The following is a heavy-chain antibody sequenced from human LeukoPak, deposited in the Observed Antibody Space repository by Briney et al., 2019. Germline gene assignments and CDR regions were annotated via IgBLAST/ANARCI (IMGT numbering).Heavy chain of an antibody. D-gene: IGHD6-19*01. Sequence: SETLSLTCTVSGGSISSGSYYWSWIRQPPGKGLEWIGEIKHSGSTNYNPSLKSRVTISVDTSKNQFSLKLSSVTAADTAVYYCARGGYSSGWYVGYWGQGTLVTVSS. CDR1: GGSISSGSYY. V-gene: IGHV4-39*07. CDR3: ARGGYSSGWYVGY. CDR2: IKHSGST. J-gene: IGHJ4*02.